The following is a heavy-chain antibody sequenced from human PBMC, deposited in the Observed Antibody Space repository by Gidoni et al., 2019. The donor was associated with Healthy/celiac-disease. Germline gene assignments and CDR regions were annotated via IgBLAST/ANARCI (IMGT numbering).Heavy chain of an antibody. J-gene: IGHJ4*02. V-gene: IGHV3-23*01. CDR2: IGGSVGST. Sequence: EVQLLESGGGLVQPGGSLRLSCAASGFTFSSSAISWVRQAPGKGLGGVSAIGGSVGSTYYADSGKGRFTISRDNSKNTLYLQMNSLRAEDTAVYYCAKDLTVTTPGYFDYWGQGTLVTVSS. CDR3: AKDLTVTTPGYFDY. D-gene: IGHD4-4*01. CDR1: GFTFSSSA.